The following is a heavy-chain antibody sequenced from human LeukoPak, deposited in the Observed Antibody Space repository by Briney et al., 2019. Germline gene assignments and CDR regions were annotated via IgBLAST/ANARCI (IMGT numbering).Heavy chain of an antibody. V-gene: IGHV1-8*01. Sequence: ASVKVSCKASGYTFTSYDINWVRQATGQGLEWMGWMIPNSGNTGYAQKFQGRVTMTRNTSISTAYMELSSLRSEDTAVYYCARAFRHYGGNSVLGYWGQGTLVTVSS. CDR1: GYTFTSYD. CDR3: ARAFRHYGGNSVLGY. D-gene: IGHD4-17*01. J-gene: IGHJ4*02. CDR2: MIPNSGNT.